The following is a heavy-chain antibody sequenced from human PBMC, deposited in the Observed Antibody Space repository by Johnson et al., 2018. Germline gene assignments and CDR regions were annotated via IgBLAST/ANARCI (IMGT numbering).Heavy chain of an antibody. CDR1: GYSFTSYW. J-gene: IGHJ6*02. CDR3: AKEIVTREGGYDYYYGMDV. D-gene: IGHD5-24*01. Sequence: EVQLVETGAEVKKPGESLKISCKGSGYSFTSYWIGWVRQMPGKGLEWMGIIYPGDSDTRYSPSFQGQVTISADQSISTAYLQWSSLKASDTAMYYCAKEIVTREGGYDYYYGMDVWGQGTTVTVSS. V-gene: IGHV5-51*03. CDR2: IYPGDSDT.